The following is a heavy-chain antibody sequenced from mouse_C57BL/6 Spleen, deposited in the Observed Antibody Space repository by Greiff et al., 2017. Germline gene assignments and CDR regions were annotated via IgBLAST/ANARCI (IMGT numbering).Heavy chain of an antibody. J-gene: IGHJ2*01. CDR1: GYTFTSYW. CDR2: IDPSDSYT. CDR3: ARREKGFDY. Sequence: QVQLQQPGAELVKPGASVKLSCKASGYTFTSYWMQWVKQRPGQGLEWIGEIDPSDSYTNYNQKFKGKATLTVDTTSSTAYMQLSSLTSEDSSVYYSARREKGFDYWGQGTTLTVSS. V-gene: IGHV1-50*01.